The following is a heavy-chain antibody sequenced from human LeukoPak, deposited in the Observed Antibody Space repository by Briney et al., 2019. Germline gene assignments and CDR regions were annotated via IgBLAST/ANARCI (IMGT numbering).Heavy chain of an antibody. CDR3: ARGDSGYDTYYFDY. D-gene: IGHD5-12*01. CDR1: GGSINSYY. Sequence: ASETLSLTCTVSGGSINSYYWSWIRQPPGKGLEWIGYIYYSGSTNYNPSLKSRVTISVDTSKNQFSLKLSSVTAADTAVYYCARGDSGYDTYYFDYWGQGTLVTVSS. J-gene: IGHJ4*02. CDR2: IYYSGST. V-gene: IGHV4-59*01.